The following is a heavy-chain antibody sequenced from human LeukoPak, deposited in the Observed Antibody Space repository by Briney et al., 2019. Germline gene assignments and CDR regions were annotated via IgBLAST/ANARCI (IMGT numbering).Heavy chain of an antibody. CDR2: SNWNGGNT. V-gene: IGHV3-20*04. CDR1: GFTFSSYA. J-gene: IGHJ6*04. Sequence: GGSLRLSCAASGFTFSSYAMSWVRQAPGKGLEWVSSSNWNGGNTAYADSVKGRFTISRDNARNSLFLQMNSLRADDTAIYYCARSGEMRYMDTWGKGTAVTVSS. D-gene: IGHD5-18*01. CDR3: ARSGEMRYMDT.